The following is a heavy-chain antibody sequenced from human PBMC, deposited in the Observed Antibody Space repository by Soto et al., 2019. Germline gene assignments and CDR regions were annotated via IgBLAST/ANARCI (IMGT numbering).Heavy chain of an antibody. J-gene: IGHJ5*02. Sequence: SETLSLTCTVSGGSISSYYWSWIRQPPGKGLEWIGYIYYSGSTNYNPSLKSRVTISVDTSKNQFSLKLSSVTAADTAVYYCARQGGSRSHGWFDPWGQGTLVTVSS. D-gene: IGHD2-15*01. CDR2: IYYSGST. CDR3: ARQGGSRSHGWFDP. V-gene: IGHV4-59*08. CDR1: GGSISSYY.